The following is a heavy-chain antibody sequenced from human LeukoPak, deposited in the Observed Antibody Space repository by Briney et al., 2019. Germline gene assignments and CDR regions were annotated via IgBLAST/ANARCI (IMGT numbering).Heavy chain of an antibody. Sequence: GGSLRLSCAASGFTFSSYSMNWVRQAPGKGLEWVSSISSSSSYIYYADSVKGRFTISRDNAKNSLYLQMNSLRAEDTAVYYCARDRGHSGSYYQRYYGMDVWGQGTTVTVSS. CDR3: ARDRGHSGSYYQRYYGMDV. D-gene: IGHD1-26*01. CDR2: ISSSSSYI. V-gene: IGHV3-21*01. CDR1: GFTFSSYS. J-gene: IGHJ6*02.